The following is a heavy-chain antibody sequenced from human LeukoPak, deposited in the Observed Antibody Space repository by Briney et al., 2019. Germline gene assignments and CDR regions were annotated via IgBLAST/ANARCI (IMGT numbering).Heavy chain of an antibody. CDR2: INSSGYT. Sequence: SETLSLTCTVSGGAIRSHSWNWIRQPAGKGLEWIGRINSSGYTNDNPFLKSRMTMSVDMSKNQFSLRLNSVTAADTAVFYYAGGEHSVDSWGQGMLVTVSS. V-gene: IGHV4-4*07. D-gene: IGHD1/OR15-1a*01. CDR3: AGGEHSVDS. CDR1: GGAIRSHS. J-gene: IGHJ4*02.